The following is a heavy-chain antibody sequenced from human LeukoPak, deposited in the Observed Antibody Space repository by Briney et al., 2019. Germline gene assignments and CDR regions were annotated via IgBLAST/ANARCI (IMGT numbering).Heavy chain of an antibody. J-gene: IGHJ5*02. CDR2: INPNSGGT. V-gene: IGHV1-2*02. Sequence: GASVKVSCKASGYTFTGYYMHWVRQAPGQGLEWMGWINPNSGGTNYAQKFQGRVTMTRDTSTSTVYMELSSLRSEDTAVYYCARDSHYYDSSGYYWFDPWGQGTLVTVSS. CDR3: ARDSHYYDSSGYYWFDP. CDR1: GYTFTGYY. D-gene: IGHD3-22*01.